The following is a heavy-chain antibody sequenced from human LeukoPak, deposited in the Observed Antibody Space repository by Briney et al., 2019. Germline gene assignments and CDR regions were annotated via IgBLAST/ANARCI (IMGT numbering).Heavy chain of an antibody. Sequence: GGSLRLSCAASGFSFSSYVMSWVRQAPGKGLEWVSGIGVRGDDTYYADSVKGRFTISRDNSDNTLFLQMNSLRAEDTAIYYCAKCHIRMSTVCFFDAWGQGTRVTVSS. CDR1: GFSFSSYV. CDR2: IGVRGDDT. J-gene: IGHJ4*02. V-gene: IGHV3-23*01. D-gene: IGHD5/OR15-5a*01. CDR3: AKCHIRMSTVCFFDA.